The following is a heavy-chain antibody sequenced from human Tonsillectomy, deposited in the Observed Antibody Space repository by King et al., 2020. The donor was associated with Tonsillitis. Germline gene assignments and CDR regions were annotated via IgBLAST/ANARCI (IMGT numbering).Heavy chain of an antibody. D-gene: IGHD7-27*01. J-gene: IGHJ3*02. V-gene: IGHV4-39*01. CDR3: ARLAWGGDDAFDI. CDR1: GGSISSSGYY. Sequence: QLQESGPGLVKPSETLSLTCTVSGGSISSSGYYGGWIRQPPGKGLEWLGSFHSSGSTYYNPSLKSRVTISVDTSKHQFSLKLSSVTAADTAVYYCARLAWGGDDAFDIWGQGTRVTVSS. CDR2: FHSSGST.